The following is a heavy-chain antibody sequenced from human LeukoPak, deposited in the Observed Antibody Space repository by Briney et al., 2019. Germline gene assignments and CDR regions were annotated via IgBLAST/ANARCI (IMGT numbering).Heavy chain of an antibody. CDR2: ISYDGSNK. J-gene: IGHJ6*02. V-gene: IGHV3-30*18. Sequence: PGRSLRLSCAASGFTFSSYGMHWVRQAPGKGLEWVAVISYDGSNKYYADSVKGRFTISRDNSKNTLYLQMDSLRAEDTAVYYCAKEVRRYYYYGMDVWGQGTTVTVSS. D-gene: IGHD4-11*01. CDR1: GFTFSSYG. CDR3: AKEVRRYYYYGMDV.